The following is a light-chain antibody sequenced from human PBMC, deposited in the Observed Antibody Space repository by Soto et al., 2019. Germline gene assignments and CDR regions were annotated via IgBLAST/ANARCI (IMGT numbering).Light chain of an antibody. V-gene: IGKV3-20*01. J-gene: IGKJ5*01. Sequence: EVVLTQSPGTLSLSRCERATLSCRASERIYSAYLGWYQQKPGQAPRLLIYGTSSRATGIPDRFSGSGSGTDFTLTISRLEPEDFAVYYCQQYGNSPITFGQGKRLEI. CDR2: GTS. CDR3: QQYGNSPIT. CDR1: ERIYSAY.